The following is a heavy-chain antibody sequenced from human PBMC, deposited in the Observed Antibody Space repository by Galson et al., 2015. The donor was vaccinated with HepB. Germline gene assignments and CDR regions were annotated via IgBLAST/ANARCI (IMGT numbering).Heavy chain of an antibody. D-gene: IGHD3-10*01. CDR3: AKTYYYGSGSSYHYFDY. J-gene: IGHJ4*02. CDR1: GFTFSSYG. V-gene: IGHV3-30*18. Sequence: SLRLSCAASGFTFSSYGMHWVRQAPGKGLEWVAVISYDGSNKYYADSVKGRFTISRDNSKNTLYLQMNSLRAEDTAVYYCAKTYYYGSGSSYHYFDYWGQGTLVTVSS. CDR2: ISYDGSNK.